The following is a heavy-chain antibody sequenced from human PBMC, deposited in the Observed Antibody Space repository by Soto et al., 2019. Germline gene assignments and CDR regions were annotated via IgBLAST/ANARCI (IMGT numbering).Heavy chain of an antibody. Sequence: EVQLVESGGGLVQPGGSLRLSCAASGFTFSSYSMNWVRQAPGKGLEWVSYISSSSSTIYYADSVKGRFTISRDNDKSSLYLQMNSRRAEDTAVYYCASDKGRSPLDSWGQGTLVTVSS. V-gene: IGHV3-48*01. CDR2: ISSSSSTI. J-gene: IGHJ5*01. D-gene: IGHD2-15*01. CDR3: ASDKGRSPLDS. CDR1: GFTFSSYS.